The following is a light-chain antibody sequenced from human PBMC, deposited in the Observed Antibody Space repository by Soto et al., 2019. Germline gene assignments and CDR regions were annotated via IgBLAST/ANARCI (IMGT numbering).Light chain of an antibody. CDR3: AAWDDSLNGVV. J-gene: IGLJ2*01. CDR1: SSNIGSNT. CDR2: SNS. V-gene: IGLV1-44*01. Sequence: QSVLTQPPSASGTPGQRVTISCSGSSSNIGSNTVNWYQQLPGTAPKLLIYSNSRRPSGVPDRISGSKSATSASLAISGLQSEDEADYYCAAWDDSLNGVVFGGGTKLTVL.